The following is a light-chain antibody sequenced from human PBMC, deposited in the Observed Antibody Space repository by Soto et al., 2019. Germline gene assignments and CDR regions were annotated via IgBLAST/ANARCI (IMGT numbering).Light chain of an antibody. CDR1: QSVSSY. J-gene: IGKJ2*01. Sequence: EIVVTQSPATLSLSPGERATLSCRASQSVSSYLAWYQQKPGQTPRLLIYDASNRATGIPARFSGSGSGTDFTLTISSLEPEDFAVYYCQQRSSWPRTFGQGTKLEIK. V-gene: IGKV3-11*01. CDR3: QQRSSWPRT. CDR2: DAS.